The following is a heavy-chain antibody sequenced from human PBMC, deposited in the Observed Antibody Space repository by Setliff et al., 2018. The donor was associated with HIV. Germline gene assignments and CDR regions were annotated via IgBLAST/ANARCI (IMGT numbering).Heavy chain of an antibody. D-gene: IGHD6-13*01. CDR2: FNTETGNP. V-gene: IGHV7-4-1*02. CDR1: GYTLTTYA. Sequence: GASVKVSCKSSGYTLTTYAISWVRQAPGQRLEWMGWFNTETGNPMYAQGFRGRFVFSLDTSVSTAFLQINRLKAEDTAKYYCARVGSGWSTFDYWGQGALVTVSS. CDR3: ARVGSGWSTFDY. J-gene: IGHJ4*02.